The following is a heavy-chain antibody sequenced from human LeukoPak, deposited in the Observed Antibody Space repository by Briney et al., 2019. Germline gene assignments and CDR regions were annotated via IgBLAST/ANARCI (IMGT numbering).Heavy chain of an antibody. V-gene: IGHV3-30-3*01. D-gene: IGHD3-10*01. CDR2: ISYDGSNK. CDR1: GFTFSSYA. Sequence: PGGSLRLSCAASGFTFSSYAMHWVHQAPGKGLEWVAVISYDGSNKYYADSVKGRFTISRDNSKNTLYLQMNSLRAEDTAVYYCARISDYYGSKPDVWGKGTTVTVSS. J-gene: IGHJ6*04. CDR3: ARISDYYGSKPDV.